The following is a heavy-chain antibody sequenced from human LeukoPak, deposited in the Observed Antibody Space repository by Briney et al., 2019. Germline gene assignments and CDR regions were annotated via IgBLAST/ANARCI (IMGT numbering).Heavy chain of an antibody. V-gene: IGHV3-30*18. CDR3: AKDGPPSIKYGDSYAFDI. D-gene: IGHD4-17*01. CDR2: ISYDGSNK. CDR1: GFTFSSYG. Sequence: HPGGSLRLSCAASGFTFSSYGMHWVRQAPGKGLEWVAVISYDGSNKYYADSVKGRFTISRDNSKNTLYLQMNSLRAEDTAVYYCAKDGPPSIKYGDSYAFDIWGQGTMVTVSS. J-gene: IGHJ3*02.